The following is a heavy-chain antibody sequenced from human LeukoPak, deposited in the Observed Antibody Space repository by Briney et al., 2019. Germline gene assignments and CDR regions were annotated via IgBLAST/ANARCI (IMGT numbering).Heavy chain of an antibody. CDR3: AREGTAAAGINYYYGMDV. J-gene: IGHJ6*02. CDR2: INSDGSST. Sequence: GGSLRLSCAAYGFTFSSYWMHWVRQAPGKGLVWVSRINSDGSSTSYANSVKGRFTISRDNAKNTLYLQMNSLRAEDTAVYYCAREGTAAAGINYYYGMDVWGQGTTVTVSS. V-gene: IGHV3-74*01. D-gene: IGHD6-13*01. CDR1: GFTFSSYW.